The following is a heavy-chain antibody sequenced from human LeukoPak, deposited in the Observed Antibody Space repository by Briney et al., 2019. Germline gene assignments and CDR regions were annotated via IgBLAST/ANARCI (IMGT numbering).Heavy chain of an antibody. J-gene: IGHJ6*03. D-gene: IGHD1-1*01. CDR1: GFTFSSYS. Sequence: GGSLRLSCAASGFTFSSYSMNWVRQAPGKGLEWVSSISSSSSNIYYADSVKGRFTISRDNAKNSLYLQMNSLRAEDTAVYYCARVEILERRGYYYYYYMDVWGKGTTVTVSS. CDR2: ISSSSSNI. CDR3: ARVEILERRGYYYYYYMDV. V-gene: IGHV3-21*01.